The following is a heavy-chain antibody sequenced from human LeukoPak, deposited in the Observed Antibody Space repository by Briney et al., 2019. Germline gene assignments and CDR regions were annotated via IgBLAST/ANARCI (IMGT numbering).Heavy chain of an antibody. D-gene: IGHD6-13*01. J-gene: IGHJ6*03. Sequence: GGSLRLSCAASGFTFDDYAMHWVRQAPGKGLEWVSLISWDGGSTYYADSVKGRFTIPRDNSKNSLYLQMNSLRSEDTALYYCAKDRVSSSWYGHYYYYMDVWGKGTTVTVSS. CDR2: ISWDGGST. V-gene: IGHV3-43D*04. CDR1: GFTFDDYA. CDR3: AKDRVSSSWYGHYYYYMDV.